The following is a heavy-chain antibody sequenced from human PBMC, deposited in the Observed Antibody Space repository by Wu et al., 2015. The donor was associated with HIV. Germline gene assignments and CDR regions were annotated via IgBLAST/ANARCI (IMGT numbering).Heavy chain of an antibody. Sequence: QEQLVQSGPEVKQPGASVKVSCRASGYTFTDYNVHWVRQVPGQGLEWMGNINANNGRTDFAENFRGRVTMTRDTSVNTAFMELNTLTADDTAVYYCARDGPQYSGYDLSHLELFAYGMDVWGQGTTVTVSS. J-gene: IGHJ6*02. V-gene: IGHV1-2*02. D-gene: IGHD5-12*01. CDR1: GYTFTDYN. CDR2: INANNGRT. CDR3: ARDGPQYSGYDLSHLELFAYGMDV.